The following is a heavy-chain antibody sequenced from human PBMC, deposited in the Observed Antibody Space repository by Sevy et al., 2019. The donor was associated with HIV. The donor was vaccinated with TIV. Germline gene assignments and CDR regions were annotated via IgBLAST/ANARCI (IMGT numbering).Heavy chain of an antibody. D-gene: IGHD5-12*01. CDR3: ARGARGYSGYDSYYFDY. CDR2: IIPIFGTA. Sequence: APVKVSCKASGGTFSSYAISWVRQAPGQGLEWMGGIIPIFGTANYAQKFQGRVTITADESTSTAYMELSSLRSEDTAVYYCARGARGYSGYDSYYFDYWGQGTLVTVSS. J-gene: IGHJ4*02. V-gene: IGHV1-69*13. CDR1: GGTFSSYA.